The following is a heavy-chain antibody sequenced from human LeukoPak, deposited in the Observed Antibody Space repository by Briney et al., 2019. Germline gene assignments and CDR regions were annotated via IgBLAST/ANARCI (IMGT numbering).Heavy chain of an antibody. Sequence: SETLSLTCTVSGGSISSSSYYWGWIRQPPGKGLEWIGSIYYSGSTYYNPSLKSRVTISVDTSKNQFSLKLSSVTAADTAVYYCARELWLVKYYFDYWGQGTLVTVSS. CDR1: GGSISSSSYY. D-gene: IGHD6-19*01. CDR2: IYYSGST. J-gene: IGHJ4*02. CDR3: ARELWLVKYYFDY. V-gene: IGHV4-39*07.